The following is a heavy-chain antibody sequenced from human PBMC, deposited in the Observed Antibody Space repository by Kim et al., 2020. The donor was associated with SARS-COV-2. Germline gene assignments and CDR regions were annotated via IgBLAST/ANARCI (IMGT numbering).Heavy chain of an antibody. Sequence: GGSLRLSCAASGFTFSTYSMNWVRQVPGKGLEWVSSISSSSAYIYYSDSVQGRFTISRDNAKDSLYLQMNSLRAEDTAVYYCARNRVPTNKKYGMDVWGQGTTVTVSS. CDR1: GFTFSTYS. D-gene: IGHD2-2*01. CDR3: ARNRVPTNKKYGMDV. CDR2: ISSSSAYI. J-gene: IGHJ6*02. V-gene: IGHV3-21*01.